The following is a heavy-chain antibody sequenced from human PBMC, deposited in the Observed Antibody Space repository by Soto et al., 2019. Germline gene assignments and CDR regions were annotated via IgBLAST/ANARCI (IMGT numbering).Heavy chain of an antibody. V-gene: IGHV1-69*10. J-gene: IGHJ3*02. CDR3: AIPKGDWGGAFDI. Sequence: ASVKVSCKASGGTFSSYAISWVRQAPGQGLEWMGGIIPIFGIANYAQKFQGRVTITADKSTSTAYMELSSLRSEDTAVYYCAIPKGDWGGAFDIWGQGTMVTVSS. CDR2: IIPIFGIA. D-gene: IGHD7-27*01. CDR1: GGTFSSYA.